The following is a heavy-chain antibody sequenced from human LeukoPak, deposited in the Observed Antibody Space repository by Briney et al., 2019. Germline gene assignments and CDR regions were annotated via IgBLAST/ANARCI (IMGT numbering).Heavy chain of an antibody. CDR2: IYYSVNT. J-gene: IGHJ1*01. CDR1: GGSISSTTHY. V-gene: IGHV4-39*01. D-gene: IGHD3-3*01. Sequence: SETLSLTCTVSGGSISSTTHYWGWIRQPPGRGLEWIGSIYYSVNTCYNPSLKSRVTISVDTSKNQFSLKLSSVTAADTAVYYCARHLGIFFQYWGQGTLVTVSS. CDR3: ARHLGIFFQY.